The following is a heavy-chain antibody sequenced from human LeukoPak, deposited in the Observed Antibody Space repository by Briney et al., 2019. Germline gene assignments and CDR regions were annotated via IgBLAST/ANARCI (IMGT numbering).Heavy chain of an antibody. J-gene: IGHJ6*03. CDR2: IYYSGST. Sequence: SETLSLTCTVSGGSISSYYWSWIRQPPGKGLEWIGYIYYSGSTNYNPSLKSRVTISVDTSKNQFSLKLSSVTAADTAVYYCARQREYDGDFYYYYYMDVWGKGTTVTVSS. D-gene: IGHD4-17*01. CDR3: ARQREYDGDFYYYYYMDV. CDR1: GGSISSYY. V-gene: IGHV4-59*01.